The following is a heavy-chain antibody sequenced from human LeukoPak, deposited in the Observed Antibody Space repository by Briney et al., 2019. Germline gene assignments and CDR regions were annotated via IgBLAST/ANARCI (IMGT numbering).Heavy chain of an antibody. V-gene: IGHV3-74*01. CDR2: INSDGSST. Sequence: PGGSLRLSCAASGFTFSSYWMHWVRHAPGKGLVWVSRINSDGSSTSYADSVKGRFTISRDNAKNTLYLQMNSLRAEDTAVYYCARVPQYYYGSGLNPADDYWGQGTLVTVSS. J-gene: IGHJ4*02. D-gene: IGHD3-10*01. CDR3: ARVPQYYYGSGLNPADDY. CDR1: GFTFSSYW.